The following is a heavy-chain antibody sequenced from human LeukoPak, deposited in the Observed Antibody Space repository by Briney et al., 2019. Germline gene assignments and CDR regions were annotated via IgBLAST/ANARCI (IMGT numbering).Heavy chain of an antibody. CDR3: ATYYYDSGGFHFHH. CDR1: GFTFRSYG. Sequence: GGSLRLSCAAAGFTFRSYGMHWVRQAPGKGLEYVSAISSNRGRTYYANSVKGRFTISRDNSRNTLYLQMGSLRAEDMAVYYCATYYYDSGGFHFHHWGQGTLVTVSS. CDR2: ISSNRGRT. V-gene: IGHV3-64*01. D-gene: IGHD3-22*01. J-gene: IGHJ1*01.